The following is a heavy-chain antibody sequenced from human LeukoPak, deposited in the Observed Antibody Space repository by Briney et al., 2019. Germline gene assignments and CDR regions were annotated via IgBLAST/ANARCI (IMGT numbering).Heavy chain of an antibody. CDR3: ARASATYYYDSSGFNWFDP. D-gene: IGHD3-22*01. CDR2: INRSGST. J-gene: IGHJ5*02. Sequence: SETLSLTCAVYGGSFSGYYWSWIRQPPGKGLEWIGEINRSGSTNYNPSLKSRVTISVHTSKNQFSLKLSSVTAADTAVYYCARASATYYYDSSGFNWFDPWGQGTLVTVSS. V-gene: IGHV4-34*01. CDR1: GGSFSGYY.